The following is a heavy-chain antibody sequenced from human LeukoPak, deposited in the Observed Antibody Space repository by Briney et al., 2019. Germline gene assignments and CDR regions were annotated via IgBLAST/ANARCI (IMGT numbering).Heavy chain of an antibody. CDR1: GVSFSGYY. Sequence: KASETPSLTCAVYGVSFSGYYWSWIRQPPGKGLEWIGEINHSGSTNYNPSLKSRVTISVDTSKNQFSLKLSSVTAADTAVYYCARTTEGYCRGRSCYSYYYYMDVWGKGTTVTVSS. V-gene: IGHV4-34*01. D-gene: IGHD2-15*01. CDR3: ARTTEGYCRGRSCYSYYYYMDV. J-gene: IGHJ6*03. CDR2: INHSGST.